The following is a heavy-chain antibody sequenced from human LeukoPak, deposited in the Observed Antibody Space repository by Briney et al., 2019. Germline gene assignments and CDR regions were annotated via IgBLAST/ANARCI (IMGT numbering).Heavy chain of an antibody. D-gene: IGHD5-12*01. CDR3: AVQTIVANTKGDAFDI. Sequence: ASVKVSCKASGYTFTAYHIHWVRQAPGQGLEWVGRINCNSAGTNYAQKFRGRVTMTRDTSISTVYMELSSLRSDDTAVYYCAVQTIVANTKGDAFDIWGQGTTVIVSS. J-gene: IGHJ3*02. CDR2: INCNSAGT. CDR1: GYTFTAYH. V-gene: IGHV1-2*06.